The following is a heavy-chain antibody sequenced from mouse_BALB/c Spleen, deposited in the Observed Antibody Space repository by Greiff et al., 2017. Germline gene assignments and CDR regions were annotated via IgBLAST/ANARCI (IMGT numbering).Heavy chain of an antibody. D-gene: IGHD2-3*01. CDR2: IWTGGGT. CDR1: GFSLTSYD. Sequence: LVAPSQSLSITCTVSGFSLTSYDISWIRQPPGKGLEWLGVIWTGGGTNYNSAFMSRLSISKDNSKSQVFLKMNSLQTDDTAIYYCVRVGGYYYFDYWGQGTTLTVSS. CDR3: VRVGGYYYFDY. J-gene: IGHJ2*01. V-gene: IGHV2-9-2*01.